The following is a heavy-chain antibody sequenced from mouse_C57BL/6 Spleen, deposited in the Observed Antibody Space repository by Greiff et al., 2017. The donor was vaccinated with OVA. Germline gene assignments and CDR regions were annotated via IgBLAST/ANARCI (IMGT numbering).Heavy chain of an antibody. CDR3: AGGAYER. Sequence: QVQLQQPGAELVKSGASVLMSCKASRHTFTCYWITWVKQRPGQGLEWIGDLYPGSGSTIYNEKFKSKATLTVDPSSSTAYMQLSSLTSEDSAVYYCAGGAYERWGQGTTLTVSS. CDR2: LYPGSGST. CDR1: RHTFTCYW. V-gene: IGHV1-55*01. D-gene: IGHD6-5*01. J-gene: IGHJ2*01.